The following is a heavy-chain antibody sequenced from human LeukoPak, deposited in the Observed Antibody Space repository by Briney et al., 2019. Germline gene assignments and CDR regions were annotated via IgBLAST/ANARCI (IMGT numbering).Heavy chain of an antibody. J-gene: IGHJ5*01. CDR1: GGTFSSYA. CDR3: AKHKEDYGDSCLDDS. D-gene: IGHD4-17*01. CDR2: IIPIFGTA. Sequence: RWASVKVSCKASGGTFSSYAISWVRQAPGQGLEWMGGIIPIFGTANYAQKFQGRVTITADESTSTAYMELSSLRSEDTAVYYCAKHKEDYGDSCLDDSWGQGALVTVSS. V-gene: IGHV1-69*01.